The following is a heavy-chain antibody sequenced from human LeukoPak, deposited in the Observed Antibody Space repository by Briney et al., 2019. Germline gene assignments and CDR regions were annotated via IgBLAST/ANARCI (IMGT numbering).Heavy chain of an antibody. J-gene: IGHJ4*02. CDR1: GFTFSSYA. CDR3: AKDVREYYDFWSGYYKGDYFDY. V-gene: IGHV3-23*01. CDR2: ISGSGGST. Sequence: GGSLRLSCAASGFTFSSYAMSWVRQAPGKGLEWVSAISGSGGSTYYADSVKGRFTISRDNSKNTLYLQMNSLRAEDTAVYYCAKDVREYYDFWSGYYKGDYFDYWGQGTLVTVSS. D-gene: IGHD3-3*01.